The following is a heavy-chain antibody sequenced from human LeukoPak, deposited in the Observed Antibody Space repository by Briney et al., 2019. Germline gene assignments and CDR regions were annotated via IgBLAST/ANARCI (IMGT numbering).Heavy chain of an antibody. Sequence: GGSLRLSCRASGFTFRSLGMHWVRQAPGKGLEWVAVTAYNGSSAYYGDSVKGRFTISRDNSKNTLYLQLNSLRPEDTAVYYCANLTPRGHGMDVWGHGTTVTVSS. CDR3: ANLTPRGHGMDV. D-gene: IGHD3-10*01. J-gene: IGHJ6*02. V-gene: IGHV3-30*18. CDR2: TAYNGSSA. CDR1: GFTFRSLG.